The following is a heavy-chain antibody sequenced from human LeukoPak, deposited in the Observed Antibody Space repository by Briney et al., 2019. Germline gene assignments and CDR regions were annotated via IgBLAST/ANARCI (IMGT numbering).Heavy chain of an antibody. D-gene: IGHD3-10*01. V-gene: IGHV4-59*01. CDR1: GGSIRGYY. CDR2: IYSSGST. Sequence: SETLSLTCNVSGGSIRGYYWSWIRQPPEKGLERLGYIYSSGSTNYNPSLKSRVTMSVDTSKNQFSLKVSSVTAADTAVYYCARVFDSGSQAYFYYMDVWGKGTTVIISS. J-gene: IGHJ6*03. CDR3: ARVFDSGSQAYFYYMDV.